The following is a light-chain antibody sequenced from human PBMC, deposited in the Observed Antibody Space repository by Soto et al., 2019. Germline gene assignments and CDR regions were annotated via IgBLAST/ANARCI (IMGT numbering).Light chain of an antibody. CDR3: QEYDSWPRGT. CDR1: QRISSN. J-gene: IGKJ5*01. CDR2: GAS. Sequence: EIVMTQSPATLSVSPGERATLYCKASQRISSNLAWYQQKPGQPPRLLIYGASTRASGIPARFSGSGSGTEFTLTISGLQSEDFAVYYCQEYDSWPRGTFGQGTRLEIK. V-gene: IGKV3-15*01.